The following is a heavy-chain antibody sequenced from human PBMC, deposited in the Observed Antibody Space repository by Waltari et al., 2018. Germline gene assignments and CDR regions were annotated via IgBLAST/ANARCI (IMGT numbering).Heavy chain of an antibody. V-gene: IGHV4-31*03. D-gene: IGHD3-3*01. Sequence: QVQLQESGPGLVKPSQTLSLPCPVSGGSISSGGSYWTWIRQHPGRGREWIGYIYYSGSTYYNPSLKSRVTISVDTSKNQFSLKLSSVTAADTAVYYCARDPIFWSGKYYYYYYGMDVWGQGTTVTVSS. CDR3: ARDPIFWSGKYYYYYYGMDV. J-gene: IGHJ6*02. CDR1: GGSISSGGSY. CDR2: IYYSGST.